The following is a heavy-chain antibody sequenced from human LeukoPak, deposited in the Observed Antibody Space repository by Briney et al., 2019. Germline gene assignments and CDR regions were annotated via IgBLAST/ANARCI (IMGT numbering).Heavy chain of an antibody. CDR3: ARVKEGTYDILTVDY. D-gene: IGHD3-9*01. J-gene: IGHJ4*02. CDR2: ISSRSGTI. CDR1: GFTFTTYG. Sequence: GGSLRLSCAASGFTFTTYGMNWVRQAPGKGLEWVSYISSRSGTIYYVDSVKGRFTISRDNAKNSLYLQMNRLRDEDTAVYYCARVKEGTYDILTVDYWGQGTLVTVSS. V-gene: IGHV3-48*02.